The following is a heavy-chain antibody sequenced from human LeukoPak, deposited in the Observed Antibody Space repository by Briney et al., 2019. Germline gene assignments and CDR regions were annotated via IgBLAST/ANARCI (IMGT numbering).Heavy chain of an antibody. J-gene: IGHJ4*02. CDR1: GFTFSSYA. D-gene: IGHD3-3*01. CDR3: AKDRLSIFAPIDY. V-gene: IGHV3-23*01. CDR2: ISGSGGST. Sequence: GGSLRLSCAASGFTFSSYAMSWVRQAPGKGLGWVSAISGSGGSTYYADSVKGRFTISRDNSKNTLYLQMNSLRAEDTAVYYCAKDRLSIFAPIDYWGQGTLVTVSS.